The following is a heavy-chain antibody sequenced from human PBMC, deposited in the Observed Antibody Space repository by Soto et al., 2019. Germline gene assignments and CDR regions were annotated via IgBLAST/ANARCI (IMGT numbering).Heavy chain of an antibody. CDR1: GGTFSSYA. J-gene: IGHJ4*02. Sequence: QVQLVQSGAEVKKPGSSVKVSCKASGGTFSSYAISWVRQAPGQGLEWMGGIIPIFGTANYAQKFQGRVTITADEAASTAYMELSSLRSEDTAVYYCAGGANYSSGWYGVDYWGQGTLVTVSS. CDR3: AGGANYSSGWYGVDY. CDR2: IIPIFGTA. D-gene: IGHD6-13*01. V-gene: IGHV1-69*12.